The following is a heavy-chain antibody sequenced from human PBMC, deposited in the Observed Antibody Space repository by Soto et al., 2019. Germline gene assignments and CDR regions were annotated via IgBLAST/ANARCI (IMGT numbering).Heavy chain of an antibody. D-gene: IGHD3-22*01. CDR1: GFTFSSYA. J-gene: IGHJ4*02. CDR2: ISYDGSNK. CDR3: ARPQEYYYDSSGYSFDY. Sequence: PGGSLRLSCAASGFTFSSYAMHCVRQAPGKGLEWVAVISYDGSNKYYADSVKGRFTISRDNSKNTLYLQMNSLRAEDTAVYYCARPQEYYYDSSGYSFDYWGQGTLVTVSS. V-gene: IGHV3-30-3*01.